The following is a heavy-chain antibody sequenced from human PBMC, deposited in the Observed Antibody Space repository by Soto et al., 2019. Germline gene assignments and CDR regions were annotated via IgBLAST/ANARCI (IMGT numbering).Heavy chain of an antibody. V-gene: IGHV3-23*01. CDR1: GFTFSSYA. D-gene: IGHD3-10*01. Sequence: GGSLRLSCAASGFTFSSYAMSWVRQAPGKGLEWVSAISGSGGSTYYADSVKGRFTISRDNSKNTLYLQMNSLRAEDTAVYYCAKDFEVYYGSGSYYLFDYWGQGTLVTVSS. CDR3: AKDFEVYYGSGSYYLFDY. J-gene: IGHJ4*02. CDR2: ISGSGGST.